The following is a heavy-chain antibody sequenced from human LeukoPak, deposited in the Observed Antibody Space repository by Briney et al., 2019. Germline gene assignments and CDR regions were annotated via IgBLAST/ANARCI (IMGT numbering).Heavy chain of an antibody. CDR2: INHSGST. J-gene: IGHJ4*02. Sequence: SETLSLTCAVHGGSFSGYYWSWIRQPPGKGLEWIGEINHSGSTNYNPSLKSRVTISVDTSKNQFSLKLSSVTAADTAVYYCARGVRPYYFDYWGQGTLVTVSS. D-gene: IGHD3-16*01. V-gene: IGHV4-34*01. CDR3: ARGVRPYYFDY. CDR1: GGSFSGYY.